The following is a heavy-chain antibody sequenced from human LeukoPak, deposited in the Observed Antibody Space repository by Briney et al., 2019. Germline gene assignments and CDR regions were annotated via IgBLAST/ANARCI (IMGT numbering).Heavy chain of an antibody. CDR1: GFTFSSHA. Sequence: GGSLRLSCAASGFTFSSHAMPWVRQAPGKGLEWVAVIWFDGSDKYHADSVKGRVTIPRDNSKNTLFLQMNSLRAEDTAVYYCARARDGHNYFDYWGQGTLVTVSS. CDR3: ARARDGHNYFDY. J-gene: IGHJ4*02. V-gene: IGHV3-33*01. D-gene: IGHD5-24*01. CDR2: IWFDGSDK.